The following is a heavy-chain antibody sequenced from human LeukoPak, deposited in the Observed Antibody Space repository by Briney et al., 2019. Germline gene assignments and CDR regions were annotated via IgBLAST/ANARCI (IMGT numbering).Heavy chain of an antibody. D-gene: IGHD3-10*01. CDR3: AKGSLWFGELLTQWWYFDY. Sequence: QPGGFLRLSCAASGFTFSSYAMSWVRQAPGKGLEWVSAISGSGGSTYYADSVKGRFTISRDNSKNTLYLQMNSLRAEDTAVYYCAKGSLWFGELLTQWWYFDYWGQGTLVTVSS. J-gene: IGHJ4*02. V-gene: IGHV3-23*01. CDR1: GFTFSSYA. CDR2: ISGSGGST.